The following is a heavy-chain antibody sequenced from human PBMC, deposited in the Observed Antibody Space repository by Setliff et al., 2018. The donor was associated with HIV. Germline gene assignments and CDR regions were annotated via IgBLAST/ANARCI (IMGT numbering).Heavy chain of an antibody. CDR2: IYIRGGTT. CDR1: GASISDGTYY. J-gene: IGHJ3*02. CDR3: ARSQETSVAATEI. Sequence: HSQTLSLTCAVSGASISDGTYYWSWIRQPAGRGPEWIGHIYIRGGTTNYSPSLKSRVTISLDTSKNQFSLSLSSVTASDTALYYCARSQETSVAATEIWGQGTMVTVSS. V-gene: IGHV4-61*09.